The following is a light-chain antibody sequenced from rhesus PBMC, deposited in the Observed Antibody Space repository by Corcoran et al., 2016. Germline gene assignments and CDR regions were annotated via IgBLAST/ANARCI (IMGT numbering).Light chain of an antibody. CDR3: QHSDGTPYS. J-gene: IGKJ2*01. CDR2: KAS. CDR1: ENVNNY. Sequence: DIQMTQSPSSLSASVGDRVTITCRASENVNNYLHWYQQKPGKAPKILIYKASNLESGVPSRFSGIASGTDFTLTISSLQPEDFATYYCQHSDGTPYSFGQGTKVEIK. V-gene: IGKV1-74*01.